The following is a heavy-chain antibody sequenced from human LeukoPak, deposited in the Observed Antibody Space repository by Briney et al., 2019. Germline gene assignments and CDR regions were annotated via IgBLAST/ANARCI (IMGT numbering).Heavy chain of an antibody. V-gene: IGHV4-39*01. CDR1: GGSISSNSYY. CDR2: IYYSGTT. CDR3: ARHGPIVGATNFDY. Sequence: SETLSLTCTVSGGSISSNSYYWGWIRQPPGKGLEWIGSIYYSGTTYYNPSLQSRVTISVDTSKNQFSLRLSSVTAADTAVYYCARHGPIVGATNFDYWGQGTLVTVSS. D-gene: IGHD1-26*01. J-gene: IGHJ4*02.